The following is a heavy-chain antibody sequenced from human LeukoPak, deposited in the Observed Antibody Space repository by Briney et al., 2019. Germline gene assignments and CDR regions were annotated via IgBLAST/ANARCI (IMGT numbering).Heavy chain of an antibody. Sequence: SETLSLTCTVSGGSISSSSYYWGWIRQPPGKGLEWIGSIYYSGSTYYNPSLKSRVTISVDTSKNQFSLKLSSVTAADTAVYYCARDRYCSGGSCYSEWFDPWGQGTLVTVSS. J-gene: IGHJ5*02. D-gene: IGHD2-15*01. CDR1: GGSISSSSYY. CDR3: ARDRYCSGGSCYSEWFDP. V-gene: IGHV4-39*07. CDR2: IYYSGST.